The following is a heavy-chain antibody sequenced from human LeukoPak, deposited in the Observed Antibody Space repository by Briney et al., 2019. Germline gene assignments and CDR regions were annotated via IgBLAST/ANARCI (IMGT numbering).Heavy chain of an antibody. V-gene: IGHV4-39*01. CDR3: ARRRSSGHNWVDP. CDR2: IYYSGST. D-gene: IGHD6-19*01. J-gene: IGHJ5*02. CDR1: GGSISSSSYY. Sequence: SETLSLTCTVSGGSISSSSYYWGWIRQPPGKGLEWIGSIYYSGSTYYNPSLKSRVTISADTSKNQFSLKMISVTAADTAVYYCARRRSSGHNWVDPWGQGTLVTVSS.